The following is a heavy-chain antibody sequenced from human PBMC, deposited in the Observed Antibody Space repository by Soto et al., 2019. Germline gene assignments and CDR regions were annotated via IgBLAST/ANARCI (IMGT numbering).Heavy chain of an antibody. D-gene: IGHD3-9*01. CDR3: ARDLRHYDILTGYSPRYYYYYGMDV. Sequence: GGSLRLSCAASGFTVSSNYMSWVRQAPGKGLEWVSVIYSGGSTYYADSVKGRFTISRDNSKNTLYLQMNSLRAEDTAVYYCARDLRHYDILTGYSPRYYYYYGMDVWGQGTTVTVSS. CDR2: IYSGGST. J-gene: IGHJ6*02. V-gene: IGHV3-66*01. CDR1: GFTVSSNY.